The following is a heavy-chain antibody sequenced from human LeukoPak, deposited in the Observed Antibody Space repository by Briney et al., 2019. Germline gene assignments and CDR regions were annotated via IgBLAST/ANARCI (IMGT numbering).Heavy chain of an antibody. CDR1: GFTFSSYA. V-gene: IGHV3-74*01. CDR3: AGSGSSNWFDP. Sequence: PGGSLRLSCAASGFTFSSYAMHWVRQAPGKGLVWVSRIKSDGSSTSYADSVKGRFTISRDNAKNTLYLQMNSLRAEDTAVYYCAGSGSSNWFDPWGQGTLVTVSS. J-gene: IGHJ5*02. CDR2: IKSDGSST. D-gene: IGHD3-10*01.